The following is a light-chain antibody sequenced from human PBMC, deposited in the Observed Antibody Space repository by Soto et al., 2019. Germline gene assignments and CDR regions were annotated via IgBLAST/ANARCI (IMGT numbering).Light chain of an antibody. CDR2: KAS. CDR1: QSISSW. J-gene: IGKJ1*01. V-gene: IGKV1-5*03. CDR3: QQYNSYSRT. Sequence: DIQMTQSPSTLSASVGDRVTITCRARQSISSWLAWYQQKPGKAPKLLIYKASSLESGVPSRFSGSGSGTEFTLTISSLQPDDFASYYCQQYNSYSRTFAQGTKVDIK.